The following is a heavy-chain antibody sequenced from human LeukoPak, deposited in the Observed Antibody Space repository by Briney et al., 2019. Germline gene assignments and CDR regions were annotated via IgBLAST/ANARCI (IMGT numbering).Heavy chain of an antibody. CDR3: ARVVLEYYYGSGVNIFDY. CDR2: INPNSGGT. V-gene: IGHV1-2*02. D-gene: IGHD3-10*01. Sequence: ASVKVSCKASGYTFTSYYMHWVRQAPGQGLEWMGWINPNSGGTNYAQKFQGRVTMTRDTSISTAYMELSRLRSDDTAVYYCARVVLEYYYGSGVNIFDYWGQGTLVTVSS. J-gene: IGHJ4*02. CDR1: GYTFTSYY.